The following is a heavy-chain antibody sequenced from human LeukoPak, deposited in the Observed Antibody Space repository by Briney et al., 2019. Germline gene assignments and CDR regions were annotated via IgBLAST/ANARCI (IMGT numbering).Heavy chain of an antibody. J-gene: IGHJ3*02. D-gene: IGHD6-25*01. CDR3: AKDLPPLVQRSVAFDI. CDR2: ISYDGSNK. CDR1: GFTFSSYG. Sequence: GGSLRLSCAASGFTFSSYGMHWVRQAPGKGLEWVAVISYDGSNKYYADSVKGRFTISRDNSKNTLYLQMNSLRAEDTAVYYCAKDLPPLVQRSVAFDIWGQGTMVTVSS. V-gene: IGHV3-30*18.